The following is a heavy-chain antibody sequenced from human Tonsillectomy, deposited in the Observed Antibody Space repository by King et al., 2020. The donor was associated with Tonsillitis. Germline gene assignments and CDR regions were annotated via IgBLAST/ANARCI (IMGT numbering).Heavy chain of an antibody. Sequence: DVQLVESGGGLVQPGGSLRLSCAASGFTFSSYAMSWVRQAPGKGLEWVSAISGGDGSTYYADSVKGRFTISRDNSTNTLYLQMSSLRVEDTAIYYCARSYCRGTSCYSPFDYWGQGTLVTVSS. CDR1: GFTFSSYA. CDR3: ARSYCRGTSCYSPFDY. D-gene: IGHD2-2*01. V-gene: IGHV3-23*04. J-gene: IGHJ4*02. CDR2: ISGGDGST.